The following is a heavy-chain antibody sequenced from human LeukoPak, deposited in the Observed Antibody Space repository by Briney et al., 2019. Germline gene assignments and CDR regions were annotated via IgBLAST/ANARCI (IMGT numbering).Heavy chain of an antibody. D-gene: IGHD6-13*01. CDR1: GGSISSSSYY. CDR3: ARGLFSSRLYWFDP. V-gene: IGHV4-39*01. J-gene: IGHJ5*02. CDR2: IYYSGST. Sequence: SETLSLTCTVSGGSISSSSYYWGWIRQPPGKGLEWIGSIYYSGSTYYNPSLKSRVTISVDTSKNQFSLKLSSVTAADTAVYYCARGLFSSRLYWFDPWGQGTLVTVSS.